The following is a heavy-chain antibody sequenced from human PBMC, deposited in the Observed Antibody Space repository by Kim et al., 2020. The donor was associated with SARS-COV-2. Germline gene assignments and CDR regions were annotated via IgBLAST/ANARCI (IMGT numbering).Heavy chain of an antibody. D-gene: IGHD6-13*01. CDR1: GFTFSSYS. Sequence: GGSLRLSCAASGFTFSSYSMNWVRQAPGKGLEWVSSISSSSSYIYYADSVKRRFTISRDNAKNSLYLQMNSLRAEDTAVYYCARDRSSWAGWPLEYYFDYWGQGTLVTVSS. V-gene: IGHV3-21*01. CDR3: ARDRSSWAGWPLEYYFDY. CDR2: ISSSSSYI. J-gene: IGHJ4*02.